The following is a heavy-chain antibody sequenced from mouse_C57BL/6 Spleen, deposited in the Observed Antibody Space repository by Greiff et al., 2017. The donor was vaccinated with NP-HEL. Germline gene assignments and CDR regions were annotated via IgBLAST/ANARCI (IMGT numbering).Heavy chain of an antibody. V-gene: IGHV14-1*01. CDR1: GFNIKDYY. J-gene: IGHJ3*01. CDR2: LDPEDGDI. Sequence: EVQLQQSGAELVRPGASVKLSCTASGFNIKDYYMHWVKQRPEQGLEWIGRLDPEDGDIEYAPKFQGKATMTADTSSNTAYLQLSSLTSEDTAVYYCTTSVFDYDGVAYWGQGTLVTVSA. D-gene: IGHD2-4*01. CDR3: TTSVFDYDGVAY.